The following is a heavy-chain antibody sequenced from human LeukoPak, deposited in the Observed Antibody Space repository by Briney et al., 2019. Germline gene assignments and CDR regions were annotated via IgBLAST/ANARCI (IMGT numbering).Heavy chain of an antibody. Sequence: GGSLRLSCAASGFTFSSYWMSWVRQAPGKGLDWVSAISGSGDSTYYADSVKGRFTISRDNSKNTLYLQMNSLRAEDTAVYYCAKGHYASGSYADYWGQGTLVTVSS. V-gene: IGHV3-23*01. D-gene: IGHD3-10*01. J-gene: IGHJ4*02. CDR2: ISGSGDST. CDR1: GFTFSSYW. CDR3: AKGHYASGSYADY.